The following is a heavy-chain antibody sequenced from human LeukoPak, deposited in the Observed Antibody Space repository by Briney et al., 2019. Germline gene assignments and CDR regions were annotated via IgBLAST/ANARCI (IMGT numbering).Heavy chain of an antibody. CDR1: GFTVSSNY. Sequence: GGSLRLSCAASGFTVSSNYMSWVRQAPGKGLEWVSVIYSGGSTYYADSVKGRFTISRDNSKNTLYLQMNSLRAEDTAVYYCARDQDYGDYLNWFDPWGQGTLVTVSS. D-gene: IGHD4-17*01. V-gene: IGHV3-53*01. CDR3: ARDQDYGDYLNWFDP. CDR2: IYSGGST. J-gene: IGHJ5*02.